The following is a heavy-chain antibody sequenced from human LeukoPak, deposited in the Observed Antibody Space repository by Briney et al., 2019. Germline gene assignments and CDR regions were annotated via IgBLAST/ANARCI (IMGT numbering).Heavy chain of an antibody. J-gene: IGHJ6*03. CDR2: ITSSSSYI. CDR1: GFTFSSYN. D-gene: IGHD1-26*01. Sequence: GGSLRLSCAASGFTFSSYNMNWVRQAPGKGLEWVSSITSSSSYIYYADSVKGRFTISRDNAKNSLYMQMNSLRAEDTAVYYCARDPYSGRYGDYYYYMDVWGKGTTVTISS. CDR3: ARDPYSGRYGDYYYYMDV. V-gene: IGHV3-21*01.